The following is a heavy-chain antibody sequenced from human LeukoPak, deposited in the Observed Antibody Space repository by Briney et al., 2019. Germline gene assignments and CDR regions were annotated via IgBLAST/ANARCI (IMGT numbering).Heavy chain of an antibody. CDR2: IGIAGDT. CDR1: GFTFSSYD. V-gene: IGHV3-13*01. D-gene: IGHD2-21*02. J-gene: IGHJ5*02. CDR3: ATTLLYCGGDCYPSDGWFDP. Sequence: PGGSLRLSCAASGFTFSSYDMHWVRQSTGKGLEWVSGIGIAGDTHYPGSVKGRFTISRENAKNSLYLEMISLRAGDTAVYYCATTLLYCGGDCYPSDGWFDPWGQGTLVTVSS.